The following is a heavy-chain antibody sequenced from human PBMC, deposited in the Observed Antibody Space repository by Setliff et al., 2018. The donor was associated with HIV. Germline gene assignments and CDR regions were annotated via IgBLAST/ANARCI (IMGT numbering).Heavy chain of an antibody. CDR2: IKDDGSEK. J-gene: IGHJ4*02. V-gene: IGHV3-7*01. CDR3: ARGVDY. Sequence: PGGSLRLSCVASGFTFSNYWMNWVRQAPGKGLEWVANIKDDGSEKYYVDSVKGRFTISRDNAKNSLYLQMHSLRAEDTAVYYCARGVDYWGEGTLVTVSS. CDR1: GFTFSNYW.